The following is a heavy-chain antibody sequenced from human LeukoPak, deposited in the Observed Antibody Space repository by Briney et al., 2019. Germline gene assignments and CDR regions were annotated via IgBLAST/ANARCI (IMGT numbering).Heavy chain of an antibody. V-gene: IGHV4-59*01. D-gene: IGHD6-19*01. CDR1: GGSISSYY. CDR2: IYYSGST. CDR3: ARVGYSSGWYVPHDPLPFDY. J-gene: IGHJ4*02. Sequence: SETLSLTCTVSGGSISSYYWSWIRQPPGKGLEWIGYIYYSGSTNYNPSLKSRVTISVDTSKNQFSLKLSSVTAADTAVYYCARVGYSSGWYVPHDPLPFDYWGQGTLVTVSS.